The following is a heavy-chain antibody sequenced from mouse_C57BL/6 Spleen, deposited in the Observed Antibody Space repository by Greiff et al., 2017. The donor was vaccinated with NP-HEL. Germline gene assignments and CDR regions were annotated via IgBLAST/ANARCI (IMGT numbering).Heavy chain of an antibody. V-gene: IGHV2-2*01. CDR1: GFSLTSYG. D-gene: IGHD2-5*01. Sequence: QVQLQQSGPGLVQPSQSLSITCTVSGFSLTSYGVHWVRRSPGKGLEWLGVIWSGGSTDYNAAFISRLSISKDNSKSQVFFKMNSLQADDTAIYYCSRIAYYSNPYYAMDYWGQGTSVTVSS. CDR3: SRIAYYSNPYYAMDY. J-gene: IGHJ4*01. CDR2: IWSGGST.